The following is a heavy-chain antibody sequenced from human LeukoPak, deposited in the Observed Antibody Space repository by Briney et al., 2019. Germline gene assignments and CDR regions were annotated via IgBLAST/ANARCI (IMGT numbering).Heavy chain of an antibody. Sequence: GGSLRLSCAASGFTFSNYWMHWFRQAPGKGLVWVSRINYDGSTNYADSVKGRFTISRDNAKNLLYLQMNSLRAEDTAVYYCARDEYSYYYMDVWGKGTTVTVSS. J-gene: IGHJ6*03. V-gene: IGHV3-74*01. CDR2: INYDGST. CDR3: ARDEYSYYYMDV. CDR1: GFTFSNYW.